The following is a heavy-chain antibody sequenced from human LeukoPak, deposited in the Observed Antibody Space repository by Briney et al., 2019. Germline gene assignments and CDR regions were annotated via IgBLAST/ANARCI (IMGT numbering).Heavy chain of an antibody. V-gene: IGHV4-39*07. CDR1: GDSISSSSYY. CDR2: IYYSRST. J-gene: IGHJ4*02. CDR3: ARSQMKWL. Sequence: SETLSLTCSVSGDSISSSSYYWGWIRQPPGKGLEWIGSIYYSRSTYYNSSLKSRVTISVDTSKNQLSLKLSSVTAADTAVYYCARSQMKWLWGQGNLVTVSS. D-gene: IGHD5-12*01.